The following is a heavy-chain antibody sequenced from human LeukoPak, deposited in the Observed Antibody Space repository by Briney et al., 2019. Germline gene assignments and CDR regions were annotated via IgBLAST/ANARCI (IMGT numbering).Heavy chain of an antibody. V-gene: IGHV6-1*01. CDR3: ASTSGSYFGS. Sequence: SQTLSLTCAISGDSVPSNSAAWNWLRQSPSRGLEWLGRTYYRSKWYNDYAVSVKSRITIDPDTSKNQFSLQLNSVTPEDTAVYYCASTSGSYFGSWGQGTLVTVSS. J-gene: IGHJ4*02. CDR2: TYYRSKWYN. D-gene: IGHD1-26*01. CDR1: GDSVPSNSAA.